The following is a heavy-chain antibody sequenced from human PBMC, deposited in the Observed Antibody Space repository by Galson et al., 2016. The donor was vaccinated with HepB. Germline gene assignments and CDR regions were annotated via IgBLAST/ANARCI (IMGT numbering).Heavy chain of an antibody. D-gene: IGHD3-3*01. V-gene: IGHV3-9*01. CDR3: ARGGRFLEWYYYGMDV. J-gene: IGHJ6*02. CDR2: ITWNGDSI. Sequence: SLRLSCAASGFNFENYAMHWVRQAPGKGLEWVSGITWNGDSIGYAESVKGRFTTSRDNAKSSMYLQLNSLRREDTALYFCARGGRFLEWYYYGMDVWGQGTTVTVSS. CDR1: GFNFENYA.